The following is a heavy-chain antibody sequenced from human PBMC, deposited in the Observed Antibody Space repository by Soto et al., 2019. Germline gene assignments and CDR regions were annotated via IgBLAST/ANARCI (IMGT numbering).Heavy chain of an antibody. D-gene: IGHD4-17*01. CDR3: ARDPLSYGDYAQTYWYFDL. CDR1: GITFSICL. J-gene: IGHJ2*01. CDR2: ISQDGTDT. Sequence: GGSLRLSCGASGITFSICLMSWVRQAPGKGLEWVASISQDGTDTDYVDSVKGRFAISRDNPKNSLYLQMNSLRADDTAVYYCARDPLSYGDYAQTYWYFDLWGRGTRVTVSS. V-gene: IGHV3-7*01.